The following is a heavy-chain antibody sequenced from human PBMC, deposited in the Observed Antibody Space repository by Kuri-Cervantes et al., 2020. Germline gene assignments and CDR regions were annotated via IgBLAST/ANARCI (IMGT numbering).Heavy chain of an antibody. V-gene: IGHV5-51*01. D-gene: IGHD6-19*01. CDR1: GYTFTSYA. CDR2: IYSGDSDT. J-gene: IGHJ6*03. Sequence: KVSCKASGYTFTSYAMHWVRQMPGKGLEWMGIIYSGDSDTRYSPSFQGQVTISADKSFNTAYLQWRSLKASDTATYYCARHSGISAGTNFYYYLDVWGKGTTVTVSS. CDR3: ARHSGISAGTNFYYYLDV.